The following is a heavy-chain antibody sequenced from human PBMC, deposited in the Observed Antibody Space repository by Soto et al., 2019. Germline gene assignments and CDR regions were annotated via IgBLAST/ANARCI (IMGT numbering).Heavy chain of an antibody. CDR2: IKGDGSET. D-gene: IGHD5-12*01. CDR3: LRGNSGYGNFDY. J-gene: IGHJ4*02. Sequence: GGSLRLSCAASGFTFSNYAMHWVRQAPGKGLVWVSRIKGDGSETNYADSVKGRFTISRDNAKNTLYLQLNSLRAEDTAVYYCLRGNSGYGNFDYWGQGTRVTVSS. CDR1: GFTFSNYA. V-gene: IGHV3-74*01.